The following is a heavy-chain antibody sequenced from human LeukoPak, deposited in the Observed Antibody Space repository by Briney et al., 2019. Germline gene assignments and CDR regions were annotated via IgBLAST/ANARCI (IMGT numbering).Heavy chain of an antibody. V-gene: IGHV3-7*03. Sequence: PGGSLRLSCAASGFTFSDYYMSWIRQAPGKGLEWVANIKQDGSEKYYVDSVKGRFTISRDNAKNSLYLQMNSLRAEDTAVYYCARGMITFGGVIPNSWFDPWGQGTLVTVSS. CDR1: GFTFSDYY. D-gene: IGHD3-16*02. CDR2: IKQDGSEK. J-gene: IGHJ5*02. CDR3: ARGMITFGGVIPNSWFDP.